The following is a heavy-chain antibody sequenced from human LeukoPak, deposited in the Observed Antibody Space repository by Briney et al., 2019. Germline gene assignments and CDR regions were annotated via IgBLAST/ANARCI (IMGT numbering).Heavy chain of an antibody. V-gene: IGHV4-34*01. J-gene: IGHJ3*02. CDR1: GGSFSGYY. Sequence: SGTLSLTCAVYGGSFSGYYWSWIRQPPGKGLEWIGEINHSGSTNYNPSLKSRVTISVDTSKNQFSLKLSSVTAADTAVYYCARGRYGSGDAFDIWGQGTMVTVSS. CDR3: ARGRYGSGDAFDI. D-gene: IGHD3-10*01. CDR2: INHSGST.